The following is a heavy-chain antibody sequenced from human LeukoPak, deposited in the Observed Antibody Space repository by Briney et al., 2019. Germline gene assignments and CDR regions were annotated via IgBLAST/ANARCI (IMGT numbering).Heavy chain of an antibody. V-gene: IGHV3-20*01. CDR3: ARDLGGHYYGSGSYYISDWFDP. D-gene: IGHD3-10*01. CDR2: INWNGGST. Sequence: GGSLRLSCAASGFTFDDYGMSWVRQAPGKGLEWVSGINWNGGSTGYADSVKGRFTISRDNAKNSLYLQMNSLRAEDTALHHCARDLGGHYYGSGSYYISDWFDPWGQGTLVTVSS. CDR1: GFTFDDYG. J-gene: IGHJ5*02.